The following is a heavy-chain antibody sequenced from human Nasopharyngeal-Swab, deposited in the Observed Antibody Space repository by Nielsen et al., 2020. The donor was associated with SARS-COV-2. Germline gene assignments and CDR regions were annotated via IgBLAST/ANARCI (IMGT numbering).Heavy chain of an antibody. CDR3: ARISPAYYDILTGYYGYYYMDV. V-gene: IGHV4-59*01. CDR1: GGSISRYY. J-gene: IGHJ6*03. D-gene: IGHD3-9*01. Sequence: SETLSLTCTVSGGSISRYYWICIRQPPGKGLEWIGYIYYSGSTNYNPSLKSRVTISVDTSKNQFSLKLSSVTAADTAVYYCARISPAYYDILTGYYGYYYMDVWGKGTTVTVS. CDR2: IYYSGST.